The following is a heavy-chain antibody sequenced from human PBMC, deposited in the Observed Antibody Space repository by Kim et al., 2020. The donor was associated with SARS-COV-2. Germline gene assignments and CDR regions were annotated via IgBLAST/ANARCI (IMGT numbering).Heavy chain of an antibody. Sequence: KGRFTISRDNSKNTLYLQMNSLRAEDTAVYYCARDSVGSGSYYKPTPPGYWGQGTLVTVSS. CDR3: ARDSVGSGSYYKPTPPGY. J-gene: IGHJ4*02. V-gene: IGHV3-30*07. D-gene: IGHD3-10*01.